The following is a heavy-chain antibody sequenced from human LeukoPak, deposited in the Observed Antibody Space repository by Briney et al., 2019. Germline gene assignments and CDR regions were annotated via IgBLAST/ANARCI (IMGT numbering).Heavy chain of an antibody. CDR3: AKDRGIISDY. Sequence: GGSLRLSCAASGFTFSSYGIHWVRPAPGKGLEWVAFIRYDGSNKYYADSVKGRFTISRDNSKNTLYLQMNSLRAEDTAVYYCAKDRGIISDYWGQGILVTVSS. D-gene: IGHD3-10*01. V-gene: IGHV3-30*02. CDR2: IRYDGSNK. CDR1: GFTFSSYG. J-gene: IGHJ4*02.